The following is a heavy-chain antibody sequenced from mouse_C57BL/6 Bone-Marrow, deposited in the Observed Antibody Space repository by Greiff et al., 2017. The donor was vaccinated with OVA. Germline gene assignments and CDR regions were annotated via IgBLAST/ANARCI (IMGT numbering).Heavy chain of an antibody. V-gene: IGHV12-3*01. J-gene: IGHJ1*03. D-gene: IGHD2-3*01. CDR3: AGDPDGYWYFDV. CDR2: ITHSGET. Sequence: VKVVESGPGLVKPSQSLFLTCSITGFPITSGYYWIWIRQSPGKPLEWMGYITHSGETFYNPSLQSPISITRETSKNQFFLQLNSVTTEDTAMYYCAGDPDGYWYFDVWGTGTTVTVSS. CDR1: GFPITSGYY.